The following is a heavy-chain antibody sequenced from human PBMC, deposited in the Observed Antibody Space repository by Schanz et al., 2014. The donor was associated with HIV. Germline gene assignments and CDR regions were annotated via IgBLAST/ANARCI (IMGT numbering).Heavy chain of an antibody. D-gene: IGHD3-22*01. V-gene: IGHV3-30*19. Sequence: QVRLVESGGGVVRPGRSLRLSCAASGFTFDSYGMHWVRQAPGKGLEWVAVISYDGTNKFYAGSVKDRFTISRDNAKNTLYVQIRSLRNEDTAVYYCVKGERIGYRIEVTGPTFDYWGQGTLVTVSS. J-gene: IGHJ4*02. CDR1: GFTFDSYG. CDR3: VKGERIGYRIEVTGPTFDY. CDR2: ISYDGTNK.